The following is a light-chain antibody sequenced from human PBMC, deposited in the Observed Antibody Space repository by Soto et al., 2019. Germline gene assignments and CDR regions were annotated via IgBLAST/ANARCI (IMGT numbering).Light chain of an antibody. CDR3: HQYNSYWT. J-gene: IGKJ1*01. V-gene: IGKV1D-8*03. CDR1: QGISSY. CDR2: AAS. Sequence: VILMSQSPSVLSAYTGDRVTLSFRISQGISSYLAWYQQKPGKAPELLIYAASTLQSGVPSRFSGSGSGTDFTLTISSLQPDDFATYYCHQYNSYWTFGQGTKA.